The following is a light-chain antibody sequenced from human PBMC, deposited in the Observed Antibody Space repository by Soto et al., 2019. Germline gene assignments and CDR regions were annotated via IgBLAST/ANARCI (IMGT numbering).Light chain of an antibody. CDR1: QSVRNTY. CDR3: QQYGESPPT. Sequence: EIVLTQSPGTLSLSPGERVTLSCRASQSVRNTYLAWYQQKPGQAPRLLVSGASSRATGIPDRYSGGGSGTDFTLTINRLEPEDFAVYFCQQYGESPPTFGGGTKGEIK. J-gene: IGKJ4*01. V-gene: IGKV3-20*01. CDR2: GAS.